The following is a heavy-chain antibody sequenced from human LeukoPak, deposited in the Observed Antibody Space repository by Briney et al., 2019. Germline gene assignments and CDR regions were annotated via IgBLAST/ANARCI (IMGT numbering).Heavy chain of an antibody. CDR2: IYTSGST. Sequence: SETLSLTCTVSGGSISSYYWSWIRQPPGKGLEWIGYIYTSGSTNYIPSLKSRVTISVDTSKIQFSLKLSSVTAADTAVYYSARRQYYYDSSGYVPGFWFDPWGQGTLGTVSA. CDR3: ARRQYYYDSSGYVPGFWFDP. CDR1: GGSISSYY. J-gene: IGHJ5*02. V-gene: IGHV4-4*09. D-gene: IGHD3-22*01.